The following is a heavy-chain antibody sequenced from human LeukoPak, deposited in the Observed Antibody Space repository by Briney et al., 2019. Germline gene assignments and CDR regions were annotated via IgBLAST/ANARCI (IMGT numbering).Heavy chain of an antibody. J-gene: IGHJ4*02. CDR1: GFTFSSYA. D-gene: IGHD6-19*01. V-gene: IGHV3-23*01. CDR2: ISGSGGST. CDR3: AKEGVGYSSGWYEGGFDY. Sequence: GGSLRLSCAASGFTFSSYAVSWVRQAPGEGLEWVSAISGSGGSTYYADSVKGRFTISRDNSKNTLYLQMNSLRDEDTAVYYCAKEGVGYSSGWYEGGFDYWGQGTLVTVSS.